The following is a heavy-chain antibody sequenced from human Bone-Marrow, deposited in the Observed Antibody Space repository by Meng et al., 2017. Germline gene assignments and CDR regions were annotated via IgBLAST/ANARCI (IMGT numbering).Heavy chain of an antibody. D-gene: IGHD3-22*01. CDR1: GDRVSGNSAA. J-gene: IGHJ4*02. Sequence: QVQLHQARPGLVKPPQTLSLTSAISGDRVSGNSAAWNWIRQSPSRGLEWLGRTYYRSKWYNDYAVSVKSRITINPDTSKNQFSLQLNSVTPEDTAVYYCAGRYDSSGYSLDYWGQGTLVTVSS. CDR2: TYYRSKWYN. CDR3: AGRYDSSGYSLDY. V-gene: IGHV6-1*01.